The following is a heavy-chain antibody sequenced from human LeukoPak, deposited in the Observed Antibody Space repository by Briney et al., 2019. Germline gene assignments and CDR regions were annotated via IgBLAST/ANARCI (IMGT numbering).Heavy chain of an antibody. CDR1: GYTFTSYY. CDR3: ARVGVVASAAKGEFYYYGMDV. CDR2: INPSGGST. J-gene: IGHJ6*02. D-gene: IGHD2-2*01. V-gene: IGHV1-46*01. Sequence: HVASVKVSCKASGYTFTSYYMHWVRQAPGQGLEWMGIINPSGGSTNYAQKLQGRVTMTTDTSTSTAYMELRSLRSDDTAVYYCARVGVVASAAKGEFYYYGMDVWGQGTTVTVSS.